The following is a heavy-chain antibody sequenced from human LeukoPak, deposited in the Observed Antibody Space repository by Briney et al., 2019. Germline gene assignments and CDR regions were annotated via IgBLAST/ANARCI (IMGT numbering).Heavy chain of an antibody. CDR3: ARDSSGWPVDY. J-gene: IGHJ4*02. Sequence: PGGSLRLSCAASGFTFSSYEMNWVRQAPGKGLEWVSYISRSGSAIYYADSVKGRFTISRDNAKNSLYLQMNSLRAEDTAVYYCARDSSGWPVDYWGQGTLVTVSS. V-gene: IGHV3-48*03. D-gene: IGHD6-19*01. CDR2: ISRSGSAI. CDR1: GFTFSSYE.